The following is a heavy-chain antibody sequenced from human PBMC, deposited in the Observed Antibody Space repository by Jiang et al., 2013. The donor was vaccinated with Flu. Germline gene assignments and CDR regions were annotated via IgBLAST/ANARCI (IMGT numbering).Heavy chain of an antibody. J-gene: IGHJ4*02. D-gene: IGHD6-19*01. CDR1: GGSISSSNYF. CDR3: ARRPRYSSGLFDF. V-gene: IGHV4-39*01. CDR2: IYYSGTT. Sequence: SLTCTVSGGSISSSNYFWGWIRQPPGRGLEWIGNIYYSGTTYYNPSLKSRATQSVDTSKNQFSLKLRSVTAADTGVYYCARRPRYSSGLFDFWGQGTLVTASS.